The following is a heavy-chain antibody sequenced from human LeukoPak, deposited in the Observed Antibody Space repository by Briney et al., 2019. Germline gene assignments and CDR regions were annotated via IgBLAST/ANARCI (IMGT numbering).Heavy chain of an antibody. CDR3: AREPPRGSYCYYCYYMDL. CDR2: IYYSGTT. CDR1: GGSISSYY. D-gene: IGHD3-16*01. J-gene: IGHJ6*03. Sequence: SETLSLTCTVSGGSISSYYWSWIRQPPGKGLEWIGYIYYSGTTNYNHSLKSRVTISLDSSKNQFSLKLSSVTAADTAVYYCAREPPRGSYCYYCYYMDLGGKGTTVTVPS. V-gene: IGHV4-59*01.